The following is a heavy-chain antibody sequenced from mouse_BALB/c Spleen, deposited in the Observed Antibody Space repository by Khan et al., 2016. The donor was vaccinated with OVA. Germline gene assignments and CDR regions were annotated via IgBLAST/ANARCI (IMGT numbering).Heavy chain of an antibody. CDR3: AHYYVYDAMDY. CDR1: GDTVSDYS. D-gene: IGHD1-2*01. CDR2: ISPGSGTT. J-gene: IGHJ4*01. V-gene: IGHV1-77*01. Sequence: QVQLQQSGPELVKPGASVKMSCRASGDTVSDYSINWVKQRPGQGLEWIGEISPGSGTTYYNEKFKDKATLTADTSSHTAFMQLSSLTSEDSAVYFCAHYYVYDAMDYWGQGTSVTVSS.